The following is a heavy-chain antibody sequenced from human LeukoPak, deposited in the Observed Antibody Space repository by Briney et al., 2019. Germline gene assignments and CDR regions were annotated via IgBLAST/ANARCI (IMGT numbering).Heavy chain of an antibody. V-gene: IGHV4-39*01. J-gene: IGHJ4*02. Sequence: PSETLSLTCTVSGGSISSSSYYWGWIRQPPGKGLEWIGSIYYSGSTYYNPSLKSRGTISVDTSKNQFSLKLSSVTAADTAVYYCARQNYDSSGYYYWGQGTLVTVSS. CDR2: IYYSGST. CDR1: GGSISSSSYY. CDR3: ARQNYDSSGYYY. D-gene: IGHD3-22*01.